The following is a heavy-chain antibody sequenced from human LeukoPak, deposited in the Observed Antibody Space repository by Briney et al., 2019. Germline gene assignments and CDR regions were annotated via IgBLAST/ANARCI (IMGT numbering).Heavy chain of an antibody. D-gene: IGHD5-12*01. CDR3: AREDSGYESLYYYYYMDV. V-gene: IGHV4-34*01. Sequence: PSETLSLTCAVYGGSFSGYYWSWIRQPPGKGLEWIGEINHSGSTNYNPSLKSRVSISVDTSKNQFSLKLSSVTAADTAVYYCAREDSGYESLYYYYYMDVWGKGTTVTVSS. CDR1: GGSFSGYY. CDR2: INHSGST. J-gene: IGHJ6*03.